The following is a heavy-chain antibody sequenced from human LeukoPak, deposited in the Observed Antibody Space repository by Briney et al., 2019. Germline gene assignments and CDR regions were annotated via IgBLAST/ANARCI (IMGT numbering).Heavy chain of an antibody. CDR1: GFTFDDYG. D-gene: IGHD1/OR15-1a*01. CDR3: ARDLTTSDN. V-gene: IGHV3-20*04. CDR2: INWSGGRT. Sequence: GRSLRLSCAASGFTFDDYGMSWVRQAPGKGLEWVSGINWSGGRTGYADSLKGRFTISRDNAKNTLYLQMNSLRDEDTALYYCARDLTTSDNWGQGTLVTVSS. J-gene: IGHJ4*02.